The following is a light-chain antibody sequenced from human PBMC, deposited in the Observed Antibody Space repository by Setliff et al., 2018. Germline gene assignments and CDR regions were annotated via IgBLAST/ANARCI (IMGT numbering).Light chain of an antibody. J-gene: IGLJ1*01. CDR2: EVS. CDR3: CSYAGSGTFYV. Sequence: QSALTQPASVSGSPGQSITISCTGTSSDIGSYTLVSWYQQQPGKGPKLMIYEVSKRPSGVSNRFSGSKSGNTASLSISGLEAEDEADYYCCSYAGSGTFYVFGNGTKVTVL. V-gene: IGLV2-23*02. CDR1: SSDIGSYTL.